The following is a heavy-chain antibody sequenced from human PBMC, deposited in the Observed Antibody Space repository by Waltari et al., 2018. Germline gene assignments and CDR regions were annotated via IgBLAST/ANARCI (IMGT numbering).Heavy chain of an antibody. V-gene: IGHV4-34*01. Sequence: QVQLQQWGAGLLKPSETLSLTCAVYGGSFSGYYWSWIRQPPGKGLEWIGEINHSGSTNYNPSLKSRVTISVDTSKNQFSLKLSSVTAADTAVYYCARGNRITMVRGVNRAEYFQHWGQGTLVTVSS. CDR1: GGSFSGYY. J-gene: IGHJ1*01. D-gene: IGHD3-10*01. CDR3: ARGNRITMVRGVNRAEYFQH. CDR2: INHSGST.